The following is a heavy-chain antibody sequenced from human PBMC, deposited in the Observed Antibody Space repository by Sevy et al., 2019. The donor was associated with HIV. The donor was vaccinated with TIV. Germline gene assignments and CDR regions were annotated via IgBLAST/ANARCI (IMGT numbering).Heavy chain of an antibody. CDR1: GFTFSDYY. CDR3: ARNERTRANWFDP. J-gene: IGHJ5*02. V-gene: IGHV3-11*04. CDR2: ISSSGSTI. Sequence: GGCLRLSCAASGFTFSDYYMNWIRQAPGKGLEWVSYISSSGSTIYYAESVEGRVTISRDNAHNSLYLQMNSLRVEDTAVYYCARNERTRANWFDPWGQGTLVTVSS.